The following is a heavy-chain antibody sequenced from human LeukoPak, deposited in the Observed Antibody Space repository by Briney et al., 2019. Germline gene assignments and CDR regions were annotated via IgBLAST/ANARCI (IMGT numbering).Heavy chain of an antibody. CDR3: ARADGYCSGGSCYSASRFDP. Sequence: ASVKVSCKASGYTFTSYYMHWVRQAPGQGLEWMGWINPNSGGTNYAQKFQGRVTMTRDTSISTAYMELSRLRSDDTAVYYCARADGYCSGGSCYSASRFDPWGQGTLVTVSS. CDR1: GYTFTSYY. CDR2: INPNSGGT. V-gene: IGHV1-2*02. D-gene: IGHD2-15*01. J-gene: IGHJ5*02.